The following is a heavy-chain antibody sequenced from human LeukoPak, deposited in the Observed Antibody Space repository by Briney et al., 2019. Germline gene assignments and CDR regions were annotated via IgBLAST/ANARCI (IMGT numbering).Heavy chain of an antibody. Sequence: ASVKVSCKASGYTFTSYDINWVRQATGPGLEWMGWMNPNSGNTGYAQKFQGRVTMTRDTSISTAHMELSSLRYEDTAVYYCARTPRVADIDNWGQGTLVTVSS. V-gene: IGHV1-8*01. CDR3: ARTPRVADIDN. D-gene: IGHD6-19*01. CDR2: MNPNSGNT. CDR1: GYTFTSYD. J-gene: IGHJ4*02.